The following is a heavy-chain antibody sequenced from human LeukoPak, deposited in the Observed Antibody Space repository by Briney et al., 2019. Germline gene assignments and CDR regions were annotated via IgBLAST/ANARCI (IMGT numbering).Heavy chain of an antibody. Sequence: GASVKVSCRASGYTFTGYYMHWVRQAPGQGLEWMGWINPNSGGTNYAQKFQGRVTMTRDTSISTAYMELSRLRSDDTAVYYCARVRTAGYYDILTGYRFFDYWGQGTLVTVSS. CDR3: ARVRTAGYYDILTGYRFFDY. CDR1: GYTFTGYY. CDR2: INPNSGGT. D-gene: IGHD3-9*01. J-gene: IGHJ4*02. V-gene: IGHV1-2*02.